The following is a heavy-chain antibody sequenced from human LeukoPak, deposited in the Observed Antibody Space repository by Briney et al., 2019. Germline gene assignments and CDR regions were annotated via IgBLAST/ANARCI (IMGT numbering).Heavy chain of an antibody. J-gene: IGHJ4*02. CDR2: IHTNGGT. CDR3: SRGGGYGDY. CDR1: GASITSFY. V-gene: IGHV4-4*07. Sequence: SETLSLTCTVSGASITSFYYNWIRQSAGKGLVWIGRIHTNGGTDYRPSLNTRVTMSVDTSNKQISLKLTSVTAADTAVYFCSRGGGYGDYWGQGILVTVSS. D-gene: IGHD5-12*01.